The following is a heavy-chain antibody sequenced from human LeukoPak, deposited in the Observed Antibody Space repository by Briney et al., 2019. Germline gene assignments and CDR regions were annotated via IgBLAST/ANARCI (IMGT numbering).Heavy chain of an antibody. CDR1: GGSINSHY. Sequence: PSETLSLTCAASGGSINSHYWSWIRQPPGKGLEWIGVIHYKGSTNYNPSLKSRVTISVDTSKNHLSLKLTSVLAADTAIYYCVRRDNTGWNYFDYWGQGILVTVSS. CDR3: VRRDNTGWNYFDY. J-gene: IGHJ4*02. CDR2: IHYKGST. V-gene: IGHV4-59*08. D-gene: IGHD6-19*01.